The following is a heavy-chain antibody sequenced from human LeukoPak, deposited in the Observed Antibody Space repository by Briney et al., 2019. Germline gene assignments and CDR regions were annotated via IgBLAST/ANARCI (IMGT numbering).Heavy chain of an antibody. J-gene: IGHJ4*02. Sequence: AGGSLRLSCAASGFTFDDYAMHWVRHGPGKGLEWVSYISGDGSTTYYADSVKGRFTISRDNSKTSLYLQMNSLRTEDTALYYYAKAPTPTGFYMHYWGQGTLVTVSS. D-gene: IGHD3-9*01. CDR3: AKAPTPTGFYMHY. CDR2: ISGDGSTT. CDR1: GFTFDDYA. V-gene: IGHV3-43*02.